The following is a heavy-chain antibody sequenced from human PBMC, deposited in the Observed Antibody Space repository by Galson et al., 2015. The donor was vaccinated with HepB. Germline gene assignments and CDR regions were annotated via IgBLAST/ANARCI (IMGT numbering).Heavy chain of an antibody. Sequence: SVKVSCKASGYTFTSYDINWVRQATGQGLEWMGWMNPNSGNTGYAQKFQGRVTMTRNTSISTAYMELSSLRSEGTAVYYCARGPSSGARGYCSSTSCYHFDYWGQGTLVTVSS. V-gene: IGHV1-8*01. J-gene: IGHJ4*02. CDR1: GYTFTSYD. CDR2: MNPNSGNT. CDR3: ARGPSSGARGYCSSTSCYHFDY. D-gene: IGHD2-2*01.